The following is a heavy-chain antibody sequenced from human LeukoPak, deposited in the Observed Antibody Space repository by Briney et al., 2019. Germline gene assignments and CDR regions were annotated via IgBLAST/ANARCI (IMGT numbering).Heavy chain of an antibody. CDR3: AKDSRGGSGSFDY. Sequence: GGSLRLSCAASGFTFSSYGMHWVRQAPGKGLEWVAVIWYDGSNKYYADSVKGRFTISRDNSKNTLYLQMNSLRAEDTALYYCAKDSRGGSGSFDYWGQGTLVTVSS. CDR2: IWYDGSNK. V-gene: IGHV3-30*02. CDR1: GFTFSSYG. J-gene: IGHJ4*02. D-gene: IGHD3-10*01.